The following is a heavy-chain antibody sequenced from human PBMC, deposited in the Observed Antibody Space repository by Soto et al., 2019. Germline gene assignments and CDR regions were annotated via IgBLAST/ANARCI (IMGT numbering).Heavy chain of an antibody. J-gene: IGHJ5*02. V-gene: IGHV4-30-2*01. Sequence: QPQLQESGSGLVKHSQTLSPTCAVSGGSISCGGYSWSWIRQPPGKGLEWFGTIYHSGSTYYNPSRQSRVTTSVDRSKNQVSLRLSSVTAADTAVYYCARVPTPWGQGTLVTVSS. CDR2: IYHSGST. CDR1: GGSISCGGYS. CDR3: ARVPTP.